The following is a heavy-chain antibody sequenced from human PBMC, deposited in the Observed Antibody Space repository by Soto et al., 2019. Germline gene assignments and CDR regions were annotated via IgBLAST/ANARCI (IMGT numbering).Heavy chain of an antibody. CDR1: GGTFSSYT. CDR2: IIPILGIA. D-gene: IGHD2-15*01. CDR3: ARVAHCSGGSCYSN. J-gene: IGHJ4*02. V-gene: IGHV1-69*02. Sequence: QVQLVQSGAEVKKPGSSVKVSCKASGGTFSSYTISWVRQAPGQGLEWMGRIIPILGIANYAQKFQGRVTITADKSTSTAYMELSSLRSEDTAVYSCARVAHCSGGSCYSNWGQGTLVTVSS.